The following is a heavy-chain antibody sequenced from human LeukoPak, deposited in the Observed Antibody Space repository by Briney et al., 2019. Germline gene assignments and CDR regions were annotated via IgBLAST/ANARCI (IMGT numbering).Heavy chain of an antibody. CDR2: ISYDGSNE. CDR1: GFTFSSYS. D-gene: IGHD3-10*01. Sequence: QPGGSLRLSCAASGFTFSSYSMNWVRQAPGKGLEWVAVISYDGSNEYYGDSVKGRFTISRDNSENMVHLQMSSLRTEDTAVYYCAKCAFREVVQSALDSWGPGTLVTVSS. V-gene: IGHV3-30*18. CDR3: AKCAFREVVQSALDS. J-gene: IGHJ4*02.